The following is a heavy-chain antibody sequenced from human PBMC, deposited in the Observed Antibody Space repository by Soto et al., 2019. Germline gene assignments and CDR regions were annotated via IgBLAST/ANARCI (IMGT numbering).Heavy chain of an antibody. V-gene: IGHV4-34*01. D-gene: IGHD2-2*01. Sequence: SETLSLTCAVYGGSFSGYYWSWIRQPPGKGLEWIGEINHSGSTNYNPSLKSRVTISVDTSKNQFSLELSSVTAADTAVYYCARDHPSAQNIVVVPAARGGLDYWGQGTLVTVSS. CDR3: ARDHPSAQNIVVVPAARGGLDY. J-gene: IGHJ4*02. CDR2: INHSGST. CDR1: GGSFSGYY.